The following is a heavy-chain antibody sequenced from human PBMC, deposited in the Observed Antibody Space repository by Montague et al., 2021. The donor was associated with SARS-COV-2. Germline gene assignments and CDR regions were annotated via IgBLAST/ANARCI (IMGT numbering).Heavy chain of an antibody. J-gene: IGHJ4*02. D-gene: IGHD3-22*01. CDR1: GFTVSSNY. V-gene: IGHV3-53*01. CDR2: IYSGGST. CDR3: AKAHYYDSSGYYF. Sequence: SLRLSCAASGFTVSSNYMSWVRQAPGKGLEWVSVIYSGGSTYYADSVKGRFTISRHNSKNTLYLRMNSLRAEDTAVYYCAKAHYYDSSGYYFWGQGALVTVSS.